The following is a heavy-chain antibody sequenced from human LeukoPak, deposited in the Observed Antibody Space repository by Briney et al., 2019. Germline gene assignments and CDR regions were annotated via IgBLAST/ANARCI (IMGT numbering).Heavy chain of an antibody. CDR1: GFSLSTSGVG. V-gene: IGHV2-5*02. CDR3: AHGRRLVMARRVTVYFDY. D-gene: IGHD3-10*01. J-gene: IGHJ4*02. Sequence: ESGPTLVKPTQTLTLTCTFSGFSLSTSGVGVGWVRHPPGKALEWLALIYWDDDKRYSPSLKSRLAISKDTSKNQVVLTMTNIDPVDTATYYCAHGRRLVMARRVTVYFDYWGQGALVTVSS. CDR2: IYWDDDK.